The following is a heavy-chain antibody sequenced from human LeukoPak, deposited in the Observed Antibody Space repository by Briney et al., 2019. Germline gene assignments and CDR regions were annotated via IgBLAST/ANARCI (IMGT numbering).Heavy chain of an antibody. J-gene: IGHJ5*02. D-gene: IGHD3-10*01. CDR2: ISANNGNT. Sequence: ASVKVSCKAPGFTFTSYGISWVRQAPGQGLEWMGWISANNGNTIYVQNFQGRVTMTTDTSTSTAYMELRSLRSDDTAVYYCARDGRPMVPLSWFDPWGQGTLVTVSS. V-gene: IGHV1-18*01. CDR3: ARDGRPMVPLSWFDP. CDR1: GFTFTSYG.